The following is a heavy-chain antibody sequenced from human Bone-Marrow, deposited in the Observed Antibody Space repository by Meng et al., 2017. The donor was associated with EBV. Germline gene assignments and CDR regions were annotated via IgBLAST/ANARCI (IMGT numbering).Heavy chain of an antibody. CDR2: ISSSSSYI. D-gene: IGHD5-12*01. CDR3: ARGGGYSGYDDDY. Sequence: EVQLVEYGGGLVKPGGYLIRSCAASGFTFSSDSMNWVRQAPGKWLEWVSSISSSSSYIYYADSVKGRFTISRDNAKNSLYLQMNSLRAEDTAVYYCARGGGYSGYDDDYWGQGTLVTVSS. J-gene: IGHJ4*02. CDR1: GFTFSSDS. V-gene: IGHV3-21*01.